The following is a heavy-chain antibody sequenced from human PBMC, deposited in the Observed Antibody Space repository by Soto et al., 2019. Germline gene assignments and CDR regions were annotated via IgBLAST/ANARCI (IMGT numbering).Heavy chain of an antibody. D-gene: IGHD2-8*01. J-gene: IGHJ4*02. Sequence: ASVKVSCKASGYTFSSYVISWVRQAPGQGLEWMGGISANNGHTNYAQKLQGRVTMTTDKSTSTAYMELRSLRSDDTAVYYCATNGDYTTSFDYWGQGTLVTVSS. V-gene: IGHV1-18*01. CDR2: ISANNGHT. CDR1: GYTFSSYV. CDR3: ATNGDYTTSFDY.